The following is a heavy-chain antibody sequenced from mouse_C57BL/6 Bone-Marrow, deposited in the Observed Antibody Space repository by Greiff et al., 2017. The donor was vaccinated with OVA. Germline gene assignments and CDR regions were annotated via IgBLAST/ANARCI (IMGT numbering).Heavy chain of an antibody. CDR2: IYPRSGNT. Sequence: QVHVKQSGAELARPGASVKLSCKASGYTFTSYGISWVKQRTGQGLEWIGEIYPRSGNTYYNEKFKGKATVTANKSTSTAYMELRSLTSEDSAVYFCAPITTVVDYYAMDYWGQGTSVTVSS. D-gene: IGHD1-1*01. J-gene: IGHJ4*01. CDR3: APITTVVDYYAMDY. CDR1: GYTFTSYG. V-gene: IGHV1-81*01.